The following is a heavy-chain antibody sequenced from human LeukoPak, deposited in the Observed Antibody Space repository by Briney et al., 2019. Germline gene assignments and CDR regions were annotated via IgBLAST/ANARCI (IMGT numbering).Heavy chain of an antibody. J-gene: IGHJ5*02. CDR1: GFTFSSYW. D-gene: IGHD2-2*01. CDR2: INSDGSST. CDR3: ARGARYCSSTSCSILLPRWFNP. V-gene: IGHV3-74*01. Sequence: GGSLRLSCVASGFTFSSYWMHWVRQAPGKGLVWVSRINSDGSSTSYADSVKGRFTISRDNAQNTLYLQMNSLRAEDTAVYYCARGARYCSSTSCSILLPRWFNPWGQGTLVTVSS.